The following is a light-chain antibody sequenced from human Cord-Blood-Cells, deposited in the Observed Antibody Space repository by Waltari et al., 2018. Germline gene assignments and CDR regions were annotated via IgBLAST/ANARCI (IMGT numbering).Light chain of an antibody. CDR3: SSYTSSSTWV. J-gene: IGLJ3*02. CDR1: SSDVGGYNN. CDR2: DVS. Sequence: QSALTQPASVSGSPGQSITISCTGTSSDVGGYNNVSCYQQHPGKAPKLMIYDVSKRPSGVSNRFSGSKSGNTASLTISGLQAEDEADYYCSSYTSSSTWVFGGGTKLTVL. V-gene: IGLV2-14*01.